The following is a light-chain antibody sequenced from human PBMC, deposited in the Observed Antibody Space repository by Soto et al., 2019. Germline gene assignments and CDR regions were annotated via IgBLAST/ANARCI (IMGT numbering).Light chain of an antibody. CDR3: QRRSNRPLT. J-gene: IGKJ4*01. Sequence: EIVLTPSPATLSLSPGERATLSCRASQSVSSYLAWYQQKPGQAPRLLIYDASNRATGIPARFSGSGSGTDFTLTISRLGPEDFAVYYGQRRSNRPLTVGGGPKVEIK. CDR1: QSVSSY. CDR2: DAS. V-gene: IGKV3-11*01.